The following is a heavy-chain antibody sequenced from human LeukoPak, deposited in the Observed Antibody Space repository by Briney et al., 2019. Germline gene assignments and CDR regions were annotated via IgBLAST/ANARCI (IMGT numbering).Heavy chain of an antibody. D-gene: IGHD6-13*01. J-gene: IGHJ5*02. V-gene: IGHV4-39*01. CDR1: GGSISSSSYY. CDR3: ARPFLAAAGTGYWFDP. CDR2: IYYSGST. Sequence: SETLSLTCTVSGGSISSSSYYWGWIRQPPGKGLEWIGGIYYSGSTYYNPSLKSRVTISVDTSKNQFSLKLSSVTAADTAVYYCARPFLAAAGTGYWFDPWGQGTLVTVSS.